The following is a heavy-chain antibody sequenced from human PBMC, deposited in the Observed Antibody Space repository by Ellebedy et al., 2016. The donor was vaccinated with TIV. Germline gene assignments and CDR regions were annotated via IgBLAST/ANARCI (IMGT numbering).Heavy chain of an antibody. CDR1: GFTFSTYG. J-gene: IGHJ4*02. Sequence: PGGSLRLSCAASGFTFSTYGMHWVRQAPGKGLEWVAFMSYDGRNKYYGDSGKGRFTISRDNSNNTLYLQMNSLRTEDTALYYCAKDLGFYGSGSHYWGQGTLVTVSS. D-gene: IGHD3-10*01. CDR2: MSYDGRNK. V-gene: IGHV3-30*18. CDR3: AKDLGFYGSGSHY.